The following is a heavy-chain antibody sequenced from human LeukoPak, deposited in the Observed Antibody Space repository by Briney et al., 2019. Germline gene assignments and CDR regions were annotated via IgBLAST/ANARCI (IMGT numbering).Heavy chain of an antibody. J-gene: IGHJ4*02. CDR3: ARAREALGYYFDY. CDR2: ISGSGGST. CDR1: GFTFSSCG. V-gene: IGHV3-23*01. D-gene: IGHD3-10*01. Sequence: SGGTLRLSCAASGFTFSSCGMSWVRQAPGKGLEWVSPISGSGGSTYYADSVKGRFTISRDNAKNSLYLQMNSLRAEDTAVYYCARAREALGYYFDYWGQGSLVTVSS.